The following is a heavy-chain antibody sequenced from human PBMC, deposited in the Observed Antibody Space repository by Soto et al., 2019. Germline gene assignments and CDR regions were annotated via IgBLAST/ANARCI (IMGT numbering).Heavy chain of an antibody. CDR2: IIPLSDKP. CDR1: GGSFSTSS. Sequence: QEQLVQSGAEVKKPGSSVKVSCKASGGSFSTSSFSWVRQAPGQGFEWLGGIIPLSDKPTYAQKFQGRVTITADKSSSTVYMELSSLSSEDTAVYYCARDPTSISTIVVGTRLDAFGIWCQGRLVIVS. J-gene: IGHJ3*02. CDR3: ARDPTSISTIVVGTRLDAFGI. V-gene: IGHV1-69*06. D-gene: IGHD3-22*01.